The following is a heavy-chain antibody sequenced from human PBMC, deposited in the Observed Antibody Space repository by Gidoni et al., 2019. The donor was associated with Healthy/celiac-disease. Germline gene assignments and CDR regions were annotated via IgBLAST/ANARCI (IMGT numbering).Heavy chain of an antibody. D-gene: IGHD3-22*01. CDR1: GFTFSSYA. CDR3: AKSAFYYDSKAQGAFDI. Sequence: EVQLVESGGGLVQPGGSLRLSCAASGFTFSSYAMSWVRQAPGKGLEWVSAISGSGGSTYYADSVKGRFTISRDNSKNTLYLQMNSLRAEDTAVYYCAKSAFYYDSKAQGAFDIWGQGTMVTVSS. V-gene: IGHV3-23*04. J-gene: IGHJ3*02. CDR2: ISGSGGST.